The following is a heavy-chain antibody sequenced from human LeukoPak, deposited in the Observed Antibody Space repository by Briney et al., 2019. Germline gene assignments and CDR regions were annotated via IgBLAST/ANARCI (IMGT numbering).Heavy chain of an antibody. CDR2: IYYSGST. V-gene: IGHV4-31*03. J-gene: IGHJ4*02. Sequence: SETLSLTCTVSGGSISSGGYYWSWIRQHPGKGLEWIGYIYYSGSTYYNPSLKSRVTISVDTSKNQFSLKLSSVTAADTAVYYCARGGLVPAAIHSPTSYYFDYWGQGTLVIASS. CDR3: ARGGLVPAAIHSPTSYYFDY. D-gene: IGHD2-2*02. CDR1: GGSISSGGYY.